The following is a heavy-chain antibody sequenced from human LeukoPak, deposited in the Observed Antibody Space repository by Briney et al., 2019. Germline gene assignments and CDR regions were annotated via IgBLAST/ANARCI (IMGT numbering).Heavy chain of an antibody. J-gene: IGHJ2*01. D-gene: IGHD4-17*01. CDR1: GGSISSNY. Sequence: SETLSLTCTVSGGSISSNYWSWIRQPPGKGLEWIGYIYYSGSTNYNPSLKNRVTISVDTSKNQFSLKLSSVTAADTAVYYCASIGDYHWYFDLWGRGTLVTVSS. CDR2: IYYSGST. V-gene: IGHV4-59*08. CDR3: ASIGDYHWYFDL.